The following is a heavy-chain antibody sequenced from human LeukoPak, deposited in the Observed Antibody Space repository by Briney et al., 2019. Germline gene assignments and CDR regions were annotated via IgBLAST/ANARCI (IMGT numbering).Heavy chain of an antibody. D-gene: IGHD2-15*01. Sequence: SETLSLTCAVYGGSFSGYYWSWIRQPPGKGLEWIGEINHSGSTNYNPSLKSRVTISVDTSKNQFSLKLSSVTAADTAVYYCAGGGGLGYRNPTALSFDYWGQETLATVSS. CDR2: INHSGST. CDR3: AGGGGLGYRNPTALSFDY. J-gene: IGHJ4*02. V-gene: IGHV4-34*01. CDR1: GGSFSGYY.